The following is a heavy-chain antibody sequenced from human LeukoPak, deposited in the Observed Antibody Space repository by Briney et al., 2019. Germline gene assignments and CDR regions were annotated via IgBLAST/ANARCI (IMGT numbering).Heavy chain of an antibody. V-gene: IGHV4-30-4*01. D-gene: IGHD1-26*01. Sequence: SETLSLTCTVSGGSISSGDYYWSWIRQPPGKGLEWIGYISYRGSPDYNPSLKGRVTISLDTSKNQFSLKLSSVTAADTAAYYCAREPMTYYYFDYWGQGTLVTVSS. CDR2: ISYRGSP. CDR1: GGSISSGDYY. J-gene: IGHJ4*02. CDR3: AREPMTYYYFDY.